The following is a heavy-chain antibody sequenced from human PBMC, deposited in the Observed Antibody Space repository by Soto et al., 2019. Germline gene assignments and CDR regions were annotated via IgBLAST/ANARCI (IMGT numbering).Heavy chain of an antibody. J-gene: IGHJ3*02. CDR2: IYYSGST. Sequence: LSLTCTVSGGSISSSSYYWCWILHPPGKGLECIGSIYYSGSTYYNPSLKSRVTISVDTSKNQFSLKLSSVTAADTAVYYCASPYSSSWYPHDAFDIWGQGTMVTVS. CDR3: ASPYSSSWYPHDAFDI. CDR1: GGSISSSSYY. D-gene: IGHD6-13*01. V-gene: IGHV4-39*01.